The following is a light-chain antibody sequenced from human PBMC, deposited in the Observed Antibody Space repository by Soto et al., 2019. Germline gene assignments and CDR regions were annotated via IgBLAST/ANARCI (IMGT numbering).Light chain of an antibody. CDR1: QSVSSN. J-gene: IGKJ1*01. CDR3: QQYDKWPPWT. CDR2: AAS. V-gene: IGKV3-15*01. Sequence: EIVMTQSPATLSVSPGERATLSCRASQSVSSNLAWYQQKLGQAPRLLIYAASTRATGIPARFSGSGSGTEFTLTISSLQSEDFVVYYCQQYDKWPPWTFGQGTKVEIK.